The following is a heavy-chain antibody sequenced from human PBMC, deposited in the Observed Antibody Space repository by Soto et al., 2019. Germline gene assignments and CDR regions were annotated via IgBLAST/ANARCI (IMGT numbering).Heavy chain of an antibody. V-gene: IGHV3-9*01. J-gene: IGHJ4*02. CDR1: GFTFDDYA. CDR2: ISWNSGSI. D-gene: IGHD6-19*01. Sequence: EVQLVESGGGLVQPGRSLRLSCAASGFTFDDYAMHWVRQAPWKGLEWVSGISWNSGSIGYAEPVKGRFTISRDNAKNSLYHQMNRLIAEDTALYYCAARISVADPFDDWGQGTLVTVSS. CDR3: AARISVADPFDD.